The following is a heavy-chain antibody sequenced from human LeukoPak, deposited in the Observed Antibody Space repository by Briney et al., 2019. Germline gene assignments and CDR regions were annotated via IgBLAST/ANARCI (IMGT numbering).Heavy chain of an antibody. CDR3: ARRGGYSSESPYYYYYGMDV. J-gene: IGHJ6*02. Sequence: SETLSLTCTVSGGSISSSSYYWGWIRQPPGKGLEWIGSIYYRGSTNYNPSLKSRVTISVDTSKNQFSLKLSSVTAADTAVYYCARRGGYSSESPYYYYYGMDVWGQGTTVTVSS. CDR2: IYYRGST. V-gene: IGHV4-39*07. D-gene: IGHD6-25*01. CDR1: GGSISSSSYY.